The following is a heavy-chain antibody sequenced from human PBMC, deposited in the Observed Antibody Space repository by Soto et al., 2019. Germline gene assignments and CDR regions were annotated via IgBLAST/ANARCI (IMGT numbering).Heavy chain of an antibody. D-gene: IGHD1-1*01. J-gene: IGHJ4*02. CDR3: ARGRYGDY. CDR1: GYTFTSYG. CDR2: ISAHNGNT. V-gene: IGHV1-18*01. Sequence: QVHLVQSGAEVKKPGASVKVSCKASGYTFTSYGITWVRQAPGQGLEWMGWISAHNGNTDYAQKLQGRVTVTRDTTASSAYRALRSLRYDDTGVYYGARGRYGDYWGQGALVTVSS.